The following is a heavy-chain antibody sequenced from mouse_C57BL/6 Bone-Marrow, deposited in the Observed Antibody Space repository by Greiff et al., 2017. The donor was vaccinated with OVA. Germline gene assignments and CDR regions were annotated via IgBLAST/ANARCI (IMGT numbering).Heavy chain of an antibody. CDR2: IYPGDGDT. CDR3: ARNYGYFFAY. CDR1: GYAFSSSW. D-gene: IGHD2-2*01. Sequence: VQLQQSGPELVKPGASVKISCTASGYAFSSSWMNWVKQRPGKGLEWIGRIYPGDGDTNYNGKFKGKATLTADKSSSTAYMQLSSLTSEDSAVYFCARNYGYFFAYWGQGTLVTVSA. V-gene: IGHV1-82*01. J-gene: IGHJ3*01.